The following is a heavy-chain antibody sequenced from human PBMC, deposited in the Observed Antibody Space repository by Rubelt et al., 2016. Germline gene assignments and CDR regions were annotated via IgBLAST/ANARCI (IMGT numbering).Heavy chain of an antibody. Sequence: GKGLEWVASIKKDGSEKSYVDSVEGRSIISRDNAKNSLSLLLDNLRVEDTAVYFCARNSRDSKYAPFDYWGQGVLVTVSS. CDR2: IKKDGSEK. D-gene: IGHD4-23*01. J-gene: IGHJ4*02. CDR3: ARNSRDSKYAPFDY. V-gene: IGHV3-7*01.